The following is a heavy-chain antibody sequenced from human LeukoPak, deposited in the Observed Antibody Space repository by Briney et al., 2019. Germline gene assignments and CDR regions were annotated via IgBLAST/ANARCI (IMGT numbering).Heavy chain of an antibody. Sequence: PGGSLRLSCAASGFTFSSYGMHWVRQAPGKGLEWVAVISYDGSNKYYADSVKGRFTISRDNSKNTLYLQMNSLRAEDTAVYYCARFSLTDAFDIWGQGTMVTVSS. CDR2: ISYDGSNK. V-gene: IGHV3-30*03. D-gene: IGHD3-3*02. J-gene: IGHJ3*02. CDR1: GFTFSSYG. CDR3: ARFSLTDAFDI.